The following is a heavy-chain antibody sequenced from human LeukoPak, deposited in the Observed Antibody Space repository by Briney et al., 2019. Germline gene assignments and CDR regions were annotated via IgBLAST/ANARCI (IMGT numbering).Heavy chain of an antibody. J-gene: IGHJ4*02. CDR1: GFTFSSYW. D-gene: IGHD3-10*01. CDR2: IKQDGSER. CDR3: ARDPQIYGSGSYVDY. V-gene: IGHV3-7*04. Sequence: RGSLRLSCAASGFTFSSYWMSWVRQAPGKGLEWVANIKQDGSERYYVDSVRGRFTISRDNAKNSLYLQMNSLRAEDTAVYYCARDPQIYGSGSYVDYWGQGTLVTVSS.